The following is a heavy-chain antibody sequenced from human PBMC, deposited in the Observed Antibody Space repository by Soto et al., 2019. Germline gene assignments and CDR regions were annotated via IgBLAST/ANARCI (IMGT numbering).Heavy chain of an antibody. J-gene: IGHJ6*02. D-gene: IGHD2-21*02. Sequence: SVKVSCKAFGGTFSSYAICWVRQAPGQGLEWMGGIIPMFDSTNYAQKFQGRVTITADESTSTAFMVLSSLRSEDTAVYYCARRVVVTSVRDIAYYYYGLDVWGQGTTVTVSS. V-gene: IGHV1-69*13. CDR1: GGTFSSYA. CDR2: IIPMFDST. CDR3: ARRVVVTSVRDIAYYYYGLDV.